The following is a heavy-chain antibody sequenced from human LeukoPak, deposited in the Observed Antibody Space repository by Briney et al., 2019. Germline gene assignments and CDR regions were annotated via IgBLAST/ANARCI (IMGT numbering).Heavy chain of an antibody. J-gene: IGHJ6*02. D-gene: IGHD6-19*01. V-gene: IGHV3-21*01. CDR3: SRDGRGWSRDV. CDR1: GVSFSVRG. CDR2: IPSTGKDI. Sequence: PGGALRLSCVASGVSFSVRGMTCGRQAPGKGLEWGSTIPSTGKDIYYADSVNGRFTSSRANATNSVYVQLDSLPADHTAVYYCSRDGRGWSRDVWGPGTTIIVSS.